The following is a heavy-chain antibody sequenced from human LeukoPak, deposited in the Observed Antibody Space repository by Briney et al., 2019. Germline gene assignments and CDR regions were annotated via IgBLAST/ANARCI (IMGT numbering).Heavy chain of an antibody. CDR2: ISSNGGST. V-gene: IGHV3-64*01. J-gene: IGHJ6*02. Sequence: GGSLRLSCAASGFTFSSYAMHWVRQAPGKGLEYVSAISSNGGSTYYANSVKGRFTISRDNSKNTLYLQMGSLRAEDMAVYYCARASPNYDFWSGGIGDYYFYYGMDVWGQGTTVTVSS. D-gene: IGHD3-3*01. CDR1: GFTFSSYA. CDR3: ARASPNYDFWSGGIGDYYFYYGMDV.